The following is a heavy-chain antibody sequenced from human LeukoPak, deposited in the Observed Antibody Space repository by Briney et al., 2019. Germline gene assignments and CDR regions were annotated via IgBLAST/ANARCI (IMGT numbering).Heavy chain of an antibody. Sequence: GASVKVSCKASGYTSTTYYIHWVRQAPGQGLEWMGIINPTGGSTTYAQKFQGRVTMTRDTSTSTVFMEVNSLRSEDTAVYYCALYSSTWYWGQGTLVTVSS. CDR3: ALYSSTWY. J-gene: IGHJ4*02. CDR1: GYTSTTYY. CDR2: INPTGGST. V-gene: IGHV1-46*01. D-gene: IGHD6-13*01.